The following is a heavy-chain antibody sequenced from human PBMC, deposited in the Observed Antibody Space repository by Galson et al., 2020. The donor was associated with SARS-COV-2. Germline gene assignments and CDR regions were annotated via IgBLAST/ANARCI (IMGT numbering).Heavy chain of an antibody. J-gene: IGHJ4*02. CDR3: ARGWGYYDSSGYLLFDY. D-gene: IGHD3-22*01. V-gene: IGHV4-34*01. CDR2: INHSGST. CDR1: CGSFSGYY. Sequence: SETLSLTCAVYCGSFSGYYWSWIRQPPGKGLEWIGEINHSGSTNYNPSLKSRVTISVDTSKNQFSLKLSSVTAADTAVYYCARGWGYYDSSGYLLFDYWGQGTLVTVSS.